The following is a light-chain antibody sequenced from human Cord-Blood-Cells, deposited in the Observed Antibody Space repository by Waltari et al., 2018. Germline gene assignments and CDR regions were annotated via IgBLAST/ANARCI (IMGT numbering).Light chain of an antibody. CDR1: SSDVGGYNY. Sequence: QSALTQPRSVSGSPGQSVTISCTGTSSDVGGYNYVPRYQQHPGKAPKLMIYDVSKRPSGVPDRFSGSKSGNTASLTISGLQAEDEADYYCCSYAGSYTYWVFGGGTKLTVL. CDR3: CSYAGSYTYWV. J-gene: IGLJ3*02. CDR2: DVS. V-gene: IGLV2-11*01.